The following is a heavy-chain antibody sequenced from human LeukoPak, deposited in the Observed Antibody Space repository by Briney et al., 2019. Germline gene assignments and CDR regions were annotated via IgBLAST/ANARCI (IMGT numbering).Heavy chain of an antibody. D-gene: IGHD3-9*01. CDR1: GFTFSSYS. V-gene: IGHV3-21*01. J-gene: IGHJ4*02. CDR3: ARELIDFDWLGANDY. CDR2: ISSSSSYI. Sequence: PGGSLRLSCAASGFTFSSYSMNWVRQAPGKGLEWVSSISSSSSYIYYADSVKGRFTISRDNAKNSLYLQMNSLRAEDTAVYYCARELIDFDWLGANDYWGQGTLVTVSS.